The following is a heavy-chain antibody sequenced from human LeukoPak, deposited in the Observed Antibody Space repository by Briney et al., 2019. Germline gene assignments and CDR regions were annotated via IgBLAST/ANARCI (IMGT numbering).Heavy chain of an antibody. V-gene: IGHV3-23*01. J-gene: IGHJ4*02. Sequence: GGSLRLSCAASGFTFSSYAMSWVRQAPGKGLEWGSAISGSGGSTYYADSVKGRFTISRDNSKNTLYLQMNSLRAEDTAVYYCAKDWSSGWEGFFDYWGQGTLVTVSS. CDR2: ISGSGGST. CDR1: GFTFSSYA. D-gene: IGHD6-19*01. CDR3: AKDWSSGWEGFFDY.